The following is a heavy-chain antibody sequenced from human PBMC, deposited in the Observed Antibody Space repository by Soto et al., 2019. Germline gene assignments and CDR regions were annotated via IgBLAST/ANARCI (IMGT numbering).Heavy chain of an antibody. V-gene: IGHV4-59*11. Sequence: QVQLQESGPGLVKPSETLSLTCTVSGVSITSHYWTWIRQPPGKGLEWIGNIHYSGSTNYSPSLKSRFIISVDTSENQSSLKLSSVTTADTAVYYCTGGGPGHPFDYWGQGTLVTVSS. CDR1: GVSITSHY. J-gene: IGHJ4*02. D-gene: IGHD7-27*01. CDR3: TGGGPGHPFDY. CDR2: IHYSGST.